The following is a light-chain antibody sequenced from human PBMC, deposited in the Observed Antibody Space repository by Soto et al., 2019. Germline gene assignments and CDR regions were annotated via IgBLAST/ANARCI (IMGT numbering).Light chain of an antibody. Sequence: QSVQTQPASISGSPGQSITISCTGTNSDVGGYNYVSWYQQYPGKAPKLMIYDVDNRPSGVSYRFSGSKSGKTASLTISGLQAEDEADYYCSSYTTSSTVVFGGATKLTVL. CDR3: SSYTTSSTVV. CDR1: NSDVGGYNY. CDR2: DVD. J-gene: IGLJ2*01. V-gene: IGLV2-14*01.